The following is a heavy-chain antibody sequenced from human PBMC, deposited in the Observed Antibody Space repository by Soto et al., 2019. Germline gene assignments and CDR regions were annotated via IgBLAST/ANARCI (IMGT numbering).Heavy chain of an antibody. CDR3: ARSSGTYPPSRYYYGLDV. V-gene: IGHV1-18*01. Sequence: QVQLVQSGVEVKKPGASVKVSCKASGYTFTSYGFSWVRQAPGQGLEWMGWISAHNGDTIYAQKFQDRITMTTDTSTNTAYLELRSLKSGDTAVFYCARSSGTYPPSRYYYGLDVWGQGTTVTVSS. J-gene: IGHJ6*02. CDR1: GYTFTSYG. D-gene: IGHD1-26*01. CDR2: ISAHNGDT.